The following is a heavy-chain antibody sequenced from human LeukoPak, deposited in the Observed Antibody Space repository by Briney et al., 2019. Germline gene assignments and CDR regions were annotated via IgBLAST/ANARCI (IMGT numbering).Heavy chain of an antibody. CDR1: GFSFKSYY. J-gene: IGHJ4*02. D-gene: IGHD1-20*01. Sequence: GGSLRLSCAASGFSFKSYYMYWVRQAPEKGLVWVSRIRTDGNTAYADSVKGRFTISRDNAKNTLYLQMNSLRAEDTAVYYCVAYNWNYPDYWGQGTLVTVSS. CDR2: IRTDGNT. CDR3: VAYNWNYPDY. V-gene: IGHV3-74*01.